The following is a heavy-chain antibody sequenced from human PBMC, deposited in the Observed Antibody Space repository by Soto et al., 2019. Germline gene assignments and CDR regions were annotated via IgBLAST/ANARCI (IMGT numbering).Heavy chain of an antibody. CDR2: INPNFGNT. CDR3: AREHTYYYYMDV. J-gene: IGHJ6*03. Sequence: ASVKGSCKASVGTLSIYAISWVRQATGQGLEWMGGINPNFGNTDYAQKFQGRVTMTRNTSTSTAYMELSSLRSEDTAVYYCAREHTYYYYMDVWGKGTTVTVSS. V-gene: IGHV1-8*02. CDR1: VGTLSIYA.